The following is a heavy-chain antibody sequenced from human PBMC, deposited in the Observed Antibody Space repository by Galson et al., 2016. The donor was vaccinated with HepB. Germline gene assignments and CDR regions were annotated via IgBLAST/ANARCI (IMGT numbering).Heavy chain of an antibody. Sequence: SETLSLTCAVSGSSIISTNWWTWVRQPPQRGLEWIGEVYHKGETSYNPSLKSRVTILVDTSKNQFSLNLDSVTAADTASYYCALQLGGNNWFDSWGPGTLVAVSS. D-gene: IGHD3-16*01. CDR1: GSSIISTNW. J-gene: IGHJ5*01. CDR3: ALQLGGNNWFDS. V-gene: IGHV4-4*02. CDR2: VYHKGET.